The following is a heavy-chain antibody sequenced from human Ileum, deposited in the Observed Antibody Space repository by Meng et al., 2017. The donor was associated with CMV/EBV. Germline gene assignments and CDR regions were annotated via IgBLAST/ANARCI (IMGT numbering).Heavy chain of an antibody. CDR1: GGSINSGNSY. Sequence: QGQPQEAGPGLVKPSQTLSLTCSGSGGSINSGNSYWSWIRQPAGQGLEWIGRIYTSGSTEYNPSLKSRVTISVDTSNNQFSLKLSSVTAADTAVYYCASELGNWGQGTLVTVSS. CDR2: IYTSGST. V-gene: IGHV4-61*02. CDR3: ASELGN. J-gene: IGHJ4*02.